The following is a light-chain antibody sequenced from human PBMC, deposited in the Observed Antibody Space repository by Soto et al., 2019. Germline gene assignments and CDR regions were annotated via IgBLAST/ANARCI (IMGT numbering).Light chain of an antibody. J-gene: IGLJ1*01. Sequence: QSALTQPASVSGSPGQSITISCTGTSTDVGDSNHVSWYQHHPGKAPKLIIYEVSYRPSGVSNRFSGSKSAYTASLTISGLQDEDEADYYCNSQTTSGIRVFGTGTKVTVL. CDR3: NSQTTSGIRV. V-gene: IGLV2-14*01. CDR2: EVS. CDR1: STDVGDSNH.